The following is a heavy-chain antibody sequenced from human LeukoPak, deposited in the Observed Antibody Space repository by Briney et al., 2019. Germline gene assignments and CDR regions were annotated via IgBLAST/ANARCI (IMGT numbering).Heavy chain of an antibody. CDR1: GYTFSIYN. CDR3: AREGVAGTGLDY. J-gene: IGHJ4*02. Sequence: ASVKVSCKASGYTFSIYNMHWVRQARGQGLEWMGIINPSGGTSYAQKLQGRITMTRDTSTVCMELSSLRSEGTAFYYCAREGVAGTGLDYWGQGTLVTVSS. V-gene: IGHV1-46*01. CDR2: INPSGGT. D-gene: IGHD6-13*01.